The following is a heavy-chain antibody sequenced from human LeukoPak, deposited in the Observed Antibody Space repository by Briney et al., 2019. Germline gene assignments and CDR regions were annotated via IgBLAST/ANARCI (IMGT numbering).Heavy chain of an antibody. Sequence: GGSLRLSCAASGFTFSDSYMTWVRQAPGKGLEWLSYISGNSGDTNYADSVKGRFTISRDNSKNTLYLQMNSLRAEDTAVYYCAKPGIAVAGHFDYWGQGTLVTVSS. D-gene: IGHD6-19*01. CDR2: ISGNSGDT. J-gene: IGHJ4*02. CDR1: GFTFSDSY. CDR3: AKPGIAVAGHFDY. V-gene: IGHV3-11*03.